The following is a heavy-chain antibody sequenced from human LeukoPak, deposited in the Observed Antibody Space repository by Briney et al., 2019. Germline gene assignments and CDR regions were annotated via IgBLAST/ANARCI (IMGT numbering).Heavy chain of an antibody. CDR1: GGSISSSSYY. D-gene: IGHD3-10*01. J-gene: IGHJ5*02. CDR3: ARDEGGPLLWFARTLNWFDP. CDR2: IYYSGTT. V-gene: IGHV4-39*07. Sequence: PSEILSLTCTVSGGSISSSSYYWGWIRQPPGKGLEWIGTIYYSGTTYYNPSLKSRVTLSVDTSKNQFSLKLSSVSAADTAVYYCARDEGGPLLWFARTLNWFDPWGQGTLVTVSS.